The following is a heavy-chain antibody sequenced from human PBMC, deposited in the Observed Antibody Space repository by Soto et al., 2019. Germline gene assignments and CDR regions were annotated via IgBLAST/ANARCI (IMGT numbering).Heavy chain of an antibody. Sequence: EVQLVESGGGWVTPGGSLTLSCVASGFTFGDAWMNWVRQAAGKGLEWVGHVKTKSEGETTDYAAPVKGRFTIWRDDSTNTLYLQMNSLKSEDTGKYFCTTLGPSWGQGTQVTVSS. CDR2: VKTKSEGETT. J-gene: IGHJ5*02. CDR3: TTLGPS. V-gene: IGHV3-15*07. CDR1: GFTFGDAW.